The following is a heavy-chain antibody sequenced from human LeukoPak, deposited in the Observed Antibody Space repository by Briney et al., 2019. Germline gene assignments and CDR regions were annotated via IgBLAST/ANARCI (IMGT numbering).Heavy chain of an antibody. V-gene: IGHV7-4-1*02. Sequence: EASVKVSCKASGYTFTVYSINWLRQAPGQGLEWMGWITTSTGKPTYAQGFTGRFVFSLDTSVSTTYLHINSLKAEDTAVYYCARDASMINFYYWGQGSLVTVSS. J-gene: IGHJ4*02. CDR3: ARDASMINFYY. D-gene: IGHD3-16*01. CDR2: ITTSTGKP. CDR1: GYTFTVYS.